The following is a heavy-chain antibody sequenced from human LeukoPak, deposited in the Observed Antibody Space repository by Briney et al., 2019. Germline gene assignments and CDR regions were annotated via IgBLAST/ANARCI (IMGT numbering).Heavy chain of an antibody. J-gene: IGHJ6*03. CDR3: ARDRYCSGGSCYLPDYYYYYYMDV. CDR2: INPSGGST. D-gene: IGHD2-15*01. CDR1: GYTFTSYY. V-gene: IGHV1-46*01. Sequence: GASVKVSCKASGYTFTSYYMHWVRQAPGQGLEWMGIINPSGGSTSYAQKFQGRVTMTRDMSTSTVYMELSSLRSEDTAVYYCARDRYCSGGSCYLPDYYYYYYMDVWGKGTTVTVSS.